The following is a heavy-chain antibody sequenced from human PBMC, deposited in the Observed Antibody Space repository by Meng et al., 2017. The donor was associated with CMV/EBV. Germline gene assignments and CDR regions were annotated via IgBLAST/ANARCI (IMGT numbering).Heavy chain of an antibody. V-gene: IGHV4-30-4*08. CDR2: IYYSGSA. Sequence: QRSVPGLGKPFQTLSRTCTVSGGSISSVDYYWSWIRPPPGKGLEWIGYIYYSGSAYYNPSLKSRVTISVDTSKNQFSLKLSSVTAADTAVYYCARVTSRVAGAFDYWGQGTLVTVSS. J-gene: IGHJ4*02. CDR1: GGSISSVDYY. D-gene: IGHD1-14*01. CDR3: ARVTSRVAGAFDY.